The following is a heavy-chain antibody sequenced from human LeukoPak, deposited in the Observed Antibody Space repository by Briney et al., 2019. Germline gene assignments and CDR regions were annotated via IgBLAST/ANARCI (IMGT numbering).Heavy chain of an antibody. CDR1: GGTFSSYA. J-gene: IGHJ4*02. Sequence: GASVKVSCKAPGGTFSSYAISWVRQAPGQGLEWMGGIIPIFGTANYAQKFQGRVTITADESTSTAYMELSSLRSEDTAVYYCAGDYGGNLPFDYWGQGTLVTVSS. V-gene: IGHV1-69*13. D-gene: IGHD4-23*01. CDR3: AGDYGGNLPFDY. CDR2: IIPIFGTA.